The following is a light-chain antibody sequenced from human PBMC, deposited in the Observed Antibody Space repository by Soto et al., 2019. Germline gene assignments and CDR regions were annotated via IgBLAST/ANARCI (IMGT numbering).Light chain of an antibody. J-gene: IGLJ2*01. CDR1: GSNIGSNS. V-gene: IGLV1-51*01. CDR3: GTWESYLSVGV. Sequence: QSVLTQPPSVSAAPGQTVTISCSGSGSNIGSNSVSWYQQVPGTAPKLLLYDNNKRPSGIPDRFFGSKSGTSATLGIVGLQTADEADYYCGTWESYLSVGVFGGGTKLTVL. CDR2: DNN.